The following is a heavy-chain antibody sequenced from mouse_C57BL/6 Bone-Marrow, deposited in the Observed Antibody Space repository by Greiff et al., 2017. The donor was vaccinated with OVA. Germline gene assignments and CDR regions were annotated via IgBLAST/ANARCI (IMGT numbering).Heavy chain of an antibody. V-gene: IGHV5-6*02. CDR1: GFTFSSYG. CDR3: ARQGVLRRVYAMDC. J-gene: IGHJ4*01. CDR2: ISSGGSYT. Sequence: DVMLVESGGDLVKPGGSLKLSCAASGFTFSSYGMSWVRQTPDKRLEWVATISSGGSYTYYPDSVKGRFTISRDNAKNTLYLQMSSLKSEDTAMYYCARQGVLRRVYAMDCWGQGTSVTVSS. D-gene: IGHD2-12*01.